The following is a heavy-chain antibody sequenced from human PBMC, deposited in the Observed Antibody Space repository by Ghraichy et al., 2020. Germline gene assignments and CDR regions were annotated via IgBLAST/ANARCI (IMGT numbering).Heavy chain of an antibody. V-gene: IGHV4-31*03. D-gene: IGHD3-16*01. CDR3: ARKDDWDVWYFDL. J-gene: IGHJ2*01. Sequence: SETLSLTCTVSGGSISSGGYYWSWIRQHPGKGLEWIGYIYYSGSTYYNPSLKSRVTISVDTSKNQFSLKLSSVTAADTAVYYCARKDDWDVWYFDLWGRGTLVTVSS. CDR2: IYYSGST. CDR1: GGSISSGGYY.